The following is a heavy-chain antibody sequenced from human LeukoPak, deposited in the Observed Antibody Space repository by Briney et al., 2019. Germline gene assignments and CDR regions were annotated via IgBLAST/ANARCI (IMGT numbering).Heavy chain of an antibody. V-gene: IGHV4-39*01. Sequence: PSETLSLTCTVSGGSISSSTYYWGWVRQPPGKGLEWIGNMYYGGSTYYNPSLKSRVTISVDTSNNQFSLKLSSVTAADTAMYYCARRNSGSGNSDCWGQGTLVTVSS. CDR2: MYYGGST. D-gene: IGHD3-10*01. J-gene: IGHJ4*02. CDR3: ARRNSGSGNSDC. CDR1: GGSISSSTYY.